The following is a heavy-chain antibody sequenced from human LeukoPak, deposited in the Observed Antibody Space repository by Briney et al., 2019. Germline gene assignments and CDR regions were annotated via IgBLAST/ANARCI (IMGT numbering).Heavy chain of an antibody. CDR1: GDSVSSNSAA. D-gene: IGHD3-10*01. J-gene: IGHJ4*02. V-gene: IGHV6-1*01. CDR3: ARVGRSASEALDY. CDR2: TYYRSKWYN. Sequence: SQTLSLTCAISGDSVSSNSAAWNWIRQSPSRGLEWLGRTYYRSKWYNDYAASVKSRITINADTSENQFSLQLNSVTPEDTAVYYCARVGRSASEALDYWGQGTLVTVSS.